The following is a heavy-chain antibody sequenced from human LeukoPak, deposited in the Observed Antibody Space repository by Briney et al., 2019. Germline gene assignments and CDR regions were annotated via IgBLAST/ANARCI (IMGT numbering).Heavy chain of an antibody. CDR3: AKVILNHYFDY. V-gene: IGHV3-23*01. CDR2: ISGSGGST. Sequence: GGCLRLSCAASGFTFSSYAMSWVRQAPGKGLKWVSAISGSGGSTYYADSVKGRFTISRDNSKNTLYLQMNSLRAEDTAVYYCAKVILNHYFDYWGQGTLVTVSS. CDR1: GFTFSSYA. J-gene: IGHJ4*02.